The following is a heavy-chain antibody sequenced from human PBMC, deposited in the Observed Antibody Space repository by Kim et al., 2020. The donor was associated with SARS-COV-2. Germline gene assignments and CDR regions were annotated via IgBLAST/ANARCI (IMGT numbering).Heavy chain of an antibody. J-gene: IGHJ4*02. Sequence: GGSLRLSCAASGFTFSSYSMNWVRQAPGKGLEWVSSISSSSSYIYYADSVKGRFTISRDNAKNSLYLQMNSLRAEDTAVYYCARAGDYDPYYFDYWGQGTLVTVSS. CDR3: ARAGDYDPYYFDY. D-gene: IGHD4-17*01. CDR1: GFTFSSYS. CDR2: ISSSSSYI. V-gene: IGHV3-21*01.